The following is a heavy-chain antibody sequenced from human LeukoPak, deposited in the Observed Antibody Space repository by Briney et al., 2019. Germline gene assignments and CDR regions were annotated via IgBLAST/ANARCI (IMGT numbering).Heavy chain of an antibody. CDR3: AKDIAVAGFYYYYGMDV. CDR1: GSTFSSYA. D-gene: IGHD6-19*01. V-gene: IGHV3-30*18. CDR2: ISYDGSNK. J-gene: IGHJ6*02. Sequence: GGSLRLSCAASGSTFSSYAMSWVRQAPGKGLEWVAVISYDGSNKYYADSVKGRFTISRDNSKNTLYLQMNSLRAEDTAVYYCAKDIAVAGFYYYYGMDVWGQGTTVTVSS.